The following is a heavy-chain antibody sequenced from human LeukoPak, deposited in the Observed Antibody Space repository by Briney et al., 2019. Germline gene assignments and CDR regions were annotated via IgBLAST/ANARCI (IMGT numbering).Heavy chain of an antibody. D-gene: IGHD3-22*01. J-gene: IGHJ4*02. CDR3: ARGVSTSTIYDSSGYYEYYFDY. CDR1: GYTFTGYY. Sequence: GASVNVSCKASGYTFTGYYMHWMRHAPGQGLEWMGRINPNSGGTNYAQKFQGRVTMTRDTSISTAYMELSRLRSDDTAVYYCARGVSTSTIYDSSGYYEYYFDYWGQGTLVTVSS. V-gene: IGHV1-2*06. CDR2: INPNSGGT.